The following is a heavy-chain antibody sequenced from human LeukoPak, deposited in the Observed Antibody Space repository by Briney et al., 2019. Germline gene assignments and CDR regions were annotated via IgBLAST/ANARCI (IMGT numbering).Heavy chain of an antibody. CDR3: ARERYTRSGPAFDY. CDR2: ISAYNGNT. CDR1: GYTFTSYG. Sequence: ASVKVSCKASGYTFTSYGISWVRQAPGQGLEWKGWISAYNGNTNYAQKLQGRVTMTTDTSTSTAYMELRSLRSDDTAVYYCARERYTRSGPAFDYWGQGTLVTVSS. V-gene: IGHV1-18*01. D-gene: IGHD2-15*01. J-gene: IGHJ4*02.